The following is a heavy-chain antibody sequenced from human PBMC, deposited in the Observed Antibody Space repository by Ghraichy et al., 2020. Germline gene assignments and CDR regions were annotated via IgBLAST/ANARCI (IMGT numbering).Heavy chain of an antibody. CDR3: AKGTDSDFDY. J-gene: IGHJ4*02. Sequence: LSLTCAASGFTFDDYAMHWVRQAPGKGLEWVSGISWNSGSIGYADSVKGRFTISRDNAKNSLYLQMNSLRAEDTALYYCAKGTDSDFDYWGQGTLVTVSS. CDR2: ISWNSGSI. D-gene: IGHD2-21*01. CDR1: GFTFDDYA. V-gene: IGHV3-9*01.